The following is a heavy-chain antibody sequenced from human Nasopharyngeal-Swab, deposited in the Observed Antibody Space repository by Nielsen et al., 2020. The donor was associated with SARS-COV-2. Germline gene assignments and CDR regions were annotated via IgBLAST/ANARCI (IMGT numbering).Heavy chain of an antibody. J-gene: IGHJ4*02. CDR3: ARDAPAHYGAFY. CDR1: GFTFSSFG. CDR2: IAHDASNE. D-gene: IGHD4-17*01. Sequence: GASLRLSCAASGFTFSSFGMHWVRQAPGKGLEWVAFIAHDASNEYYGDSVKGRFSISRDSSKNTLYLQMDSLRGEDTAVYYCARDAPAHYGAFYWGRGTLVTVSS. V-gene: IGHV3-30*03.